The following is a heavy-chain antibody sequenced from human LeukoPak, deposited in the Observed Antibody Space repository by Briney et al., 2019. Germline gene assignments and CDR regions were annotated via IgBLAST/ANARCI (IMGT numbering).Heavy chain of an antibody. J-gene: IGHJ3*02. Sequence: SQTLSLTCTVSGGSISSVSFYWSWIRQPAGKGLEWVGRFHTSGSTNYNPSLKSRVAISLDTSKNQFSLKLTSVTAADTAVYYCAREEYSYGIDGFDIWGQGTMVTVSS. CDR2: FHTSGST. CDR3: AREEYSYGIDGFDI. D-gene: IGHD5-18*01. V-gene: IGHV4-61*02. CDR1: GGSISSVSFY.